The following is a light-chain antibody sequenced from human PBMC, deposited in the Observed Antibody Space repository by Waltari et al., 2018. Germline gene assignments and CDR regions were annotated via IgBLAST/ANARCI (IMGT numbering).Light chain of an antibody. CDR2: GAS. CDR1: QRVGRY. CDR3: QKYEALPAT. V-gene: IGKV3-20*01. J-gene: IGKJ1*01. Sequence: EIVLTQSPGTLSWSPGERATRSCRASQRVGRYLAWYQQKPGQAPRLLIYGASTRATGTPARLSGSGSGTDFSLIISSLEPEDFAVYFCQKYEALPATFGQGTKVEIK.